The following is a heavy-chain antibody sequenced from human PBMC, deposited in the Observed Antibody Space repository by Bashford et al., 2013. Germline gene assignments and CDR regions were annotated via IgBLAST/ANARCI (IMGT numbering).Heavy chain of an antibody. V-gene: IGHV3-23*01. Sequence: GSLRLSCAASGFSFSSYVMNWVRQAPGKGLEWVSSISGGGDTYYLDSVKGRFTISRDNSRTALYLQMYSLRAEDTAIYYCTRRKVDPSTNWGFFDLWGQGNLVTVSS. CDR2: ISGGGDT. J-gene: IGHJ4*02. CDR1: GFSFSSYV. D-gene: IGHD7-27*01. CDR3: TRRKVDPSTNWGFFDL.